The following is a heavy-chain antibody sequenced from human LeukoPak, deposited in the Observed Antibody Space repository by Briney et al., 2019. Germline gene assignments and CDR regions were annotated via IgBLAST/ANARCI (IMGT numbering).Heavy chain of an antibody. CDR2: ISSSSSYI. V-gene: IGHV3-21*01. CDR3: ARDGGNSRSGWFDP. J-gene: IGHJ5*02. D-gene: IGHD4-23*01. Sequence: GGSLRLSCAASGFTFSSDSMNWVRQAPGKGLEWVSSISSSSSYIYYADSVKGRFTISRDNAKNSLYLQMNSLRAEDTAVYYCARDGGNSRSGWFDPWGQGTLVTVSS. CDR1: GFTFSSDS.